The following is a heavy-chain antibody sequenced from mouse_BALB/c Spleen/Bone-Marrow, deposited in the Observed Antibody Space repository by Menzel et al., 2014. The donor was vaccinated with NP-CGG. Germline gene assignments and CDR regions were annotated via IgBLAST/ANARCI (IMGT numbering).Heavy chain of an antibody. V-gene: IGHV3-2*02. CDR3: ARNAYYYGNREFPY. CDR1: GYSITSDYA. Sequence: EVQLVESGPGLVKPSQSLSLTCTVTGYSITSDYAWNWIRQFPGNKLEWMGYISYSGSTSYNPSLKSLISLTRDTSKNQFFLQLNSVTTEDTATYYCARNAYYYGNREFPYWGQGTLVTVSA. J-gene: IGHJ3*01. D-gene: IGHD1-1*01. CDR2: ISYSGST.